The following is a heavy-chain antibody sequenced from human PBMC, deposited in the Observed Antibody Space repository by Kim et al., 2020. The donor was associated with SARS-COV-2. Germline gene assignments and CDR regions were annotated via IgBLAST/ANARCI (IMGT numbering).Heavy chain of an antibody. CDR1: GFTFSSYG. V-gene: IGHV3-33*05. D-gene: IGHD2-8*01. Sequence: GGSLRLSCAASGFTFSSYGMHWVRQAPGKGLEWVAVISYDGSNKYYADSVKGRFTISRDNSKNTLYLQMNSLRAEDTAVYYCARVFGIRAIGVGCDYWGQGTLVTVSS. CDR3: ARVFGIRAIGVGCDY. J-gene: IGHJ4*02. CDR2: ISYDGSNK.